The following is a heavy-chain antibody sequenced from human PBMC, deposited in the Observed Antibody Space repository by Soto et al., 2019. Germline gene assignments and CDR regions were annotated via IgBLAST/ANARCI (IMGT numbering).Heavy chain of an antibody. D-gene: IGHD3-16*01. CDR3: ARSPGGSGYYYYLDV. CDR2: MYYTGST. CDR1: GASVNSYY. J-gene: IGHJ6*03. Sequence: QVQLQESGPGLVKPSETLSLTCAVSGASVNSYYWSWIRQPPGKGLEWIGYMYYTGSTNYNPSLKSRVTISVDTSKNQFSLKLSSVTAADTAVYYCARSPGGSGYYYYLDVWGKGTTVTVSS. V-gene: IGHV4-59*08.